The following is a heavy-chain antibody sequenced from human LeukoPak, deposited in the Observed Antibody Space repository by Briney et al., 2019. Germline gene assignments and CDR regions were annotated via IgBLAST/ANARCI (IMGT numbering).Heavy chain of an antibody. D-gene: IGHD2-2*02. CDR3: ASSGTDIVVVPAAIEGLDY. CDR1: GYTFTSYA. V-gene: IGHV1-3*01. Sequence: EASVKVSCKASGYTFTSYAMHWVRQAPGQRLEWMGWINAGNGNTKYSQKFQGRVTITRDTSASTAYMELSSLRSEDTAVYYCASSGTDIVVVPAAIEGLDYWGQGTLVTASS. J-gene: IGHJ4*02. CDR2: INAGNGNT.